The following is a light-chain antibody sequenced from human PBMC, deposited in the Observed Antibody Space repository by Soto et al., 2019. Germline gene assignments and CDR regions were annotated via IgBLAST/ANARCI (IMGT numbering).Light chain of an antibody. CDR2: GAS. J-gene: IGKJ1*01. CDR1: QSVSSSY. Sequence: IVLTQSPGTLSLSPGERATLSCRASQSVSSSYLAWYQQKPGQAPRLLIYGASSRATGIPDRFSGSGSGTDFTLTISRLEPEDFAVYYCQQYGSSRWTFGQGTKVDTK. V-gene: IGKV3-20*01. CDR3: QQYGSSRWT.